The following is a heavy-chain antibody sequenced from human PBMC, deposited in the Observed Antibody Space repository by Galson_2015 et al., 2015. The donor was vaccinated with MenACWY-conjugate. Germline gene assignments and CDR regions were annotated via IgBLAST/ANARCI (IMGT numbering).Heavy chain of an antibody. CDR1: GFTFANYV. V-gene: IGHV3-23*01. Sequence: SLRLSCAASGFTFANYVMSWVRQVPGKGLEWVSAIGGGGTNKYYADSVRGRFTISRDNSKNTLYLQMNSLRAEDTAVYYCAKDRIGTIWGQGTLVTVSS. CDR2: IGGGGTNK. D-gene: IGHD1-26*01. CDR3: AKDRIGTI. J-gene: IGHJ4*02.